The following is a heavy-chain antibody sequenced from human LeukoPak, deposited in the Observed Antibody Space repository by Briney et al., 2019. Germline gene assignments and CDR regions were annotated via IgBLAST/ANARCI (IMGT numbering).Heavy chain of an antibody. CDR2: VYYSGSP. J-gene: IGHJ4*02. CDR3: ARKEDSAMDY. D-gene: IGHD5-18*01. CDR1: GGSISSGDYY. V-gene: IGHV4-30-4*01. Sequence: SETLSLTCTVSGGSISSGDYYWSWVRQPPGKGLEWIGYVYYSGSPYYNPSLKSRLTISIDTSKNQFFLKLSSVTAADTAVYFCARKEDSAMDYWGQGTLVTVSS.